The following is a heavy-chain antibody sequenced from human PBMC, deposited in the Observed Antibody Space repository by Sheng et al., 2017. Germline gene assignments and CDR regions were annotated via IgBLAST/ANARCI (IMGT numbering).Heavy chain of an antibody. V-gene: IGHV4-39*07. CDR3: ATDARVVGATRVDY. D-gene: IGHD1-26*01. J-gene: IGHJ4*02. CDR2: VSYSGTT. CDR1: GGSITSSSYF. Sequence: QLQLQESGPGLVKPSETLSLTCIVSGGSITSSSYFWGWIRQPPGKGLEWIGSVSYSGTTYYNPSLKSRVILSVDTSNSQFSLNLRSVTAADTAVYYCATDARVVGATRVDYWGQGTKVTVSS.